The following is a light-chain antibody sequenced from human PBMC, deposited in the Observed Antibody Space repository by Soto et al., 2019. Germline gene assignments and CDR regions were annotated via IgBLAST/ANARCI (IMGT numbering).Light chain of an antibody. CDR3: QQYRTYRT. V-gene: IGKV1-5*03. Sequence: DIPMTQSPSTLSASVGDRVTITCRASQSISFWLAWYQQKPWKAPKLXIXKSSTLQTGVPSRFSGSGSGTEFTLTISDLQPDDFATYYCQQYRTYRTFGQGTKVDIK. J-gene: IGKJ1*01. CDR2: KSS. CDR1: QSISFW.